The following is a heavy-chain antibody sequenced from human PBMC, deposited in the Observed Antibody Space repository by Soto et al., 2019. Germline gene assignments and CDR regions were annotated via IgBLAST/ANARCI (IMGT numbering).Heavy chain of an antibody. Sequence: EVQLLESGGGLVQPGGSLRLSCAASGFTFSTCAMNWVRQAPGKGLEWVSSISGGGGSTYYGDSVKGRFTISRDNSKNTLYLKITSLRADDTAVYYCAKQAVVLAATPWFDPWGQGTLVTVSS. J-gene: IGHJ5*02. CDR3: AKQAVVLAATPWFDP. V-gene: IGHV3-23*01. D-gene: IGHD2-15*01. CDR2: ISGGGGST. CDR1: GFTFSTCA.